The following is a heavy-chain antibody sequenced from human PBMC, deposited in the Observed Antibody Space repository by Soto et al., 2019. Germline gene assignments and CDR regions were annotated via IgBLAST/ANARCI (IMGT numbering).Heavy chain of an antibody. J-gene: IGHJ2*01. CDR3: ARDIVVVVAATPYWYFDL. CDR2: IKQDGSEK. Sequence: EVQLVESGGGLVQPGGSLRLSCAASGFTFSSYWMSWVRQAPGKGLEWVANIKQDGSEKYYVDSVKGRFTISRDNAKNSLYLQMNSLRAEDTAVYYCARDIVVVVAATPYWYFDLWGRGTLVTVSS. CDR1: GFTFSSYW. D-gene: IGHD2-15*01. V-gene: IGHV3-7*03.